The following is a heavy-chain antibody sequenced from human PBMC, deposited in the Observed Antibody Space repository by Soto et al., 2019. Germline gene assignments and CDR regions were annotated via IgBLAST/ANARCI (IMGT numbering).Heavy chain of an antibody. V-gene: IGHV2-5*02. D-gene: IGHD5-12*01. CDR3: AHLMATITGDAFDI. Sequence: QITLKESGPSLVKPTQTLTLTCTFSGFSLSTSAVAVGWIRQPPGKALAWLALIYWDDDKRYSPSLKRRLTITKDTSKNQVVLTMTNMDPVDTATYYCAHLMATITGDAFDIWGQMTMVTVAS. CDR1: GFSLSTSAVA. J-gene: IGHJ3*02. CDR2: IYWDDDK.